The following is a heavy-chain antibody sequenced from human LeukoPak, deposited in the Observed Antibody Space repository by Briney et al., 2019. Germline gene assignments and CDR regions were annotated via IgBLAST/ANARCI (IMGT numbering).Heavy chain of an antibody. D-gene: IGHD5-24*01. J-gene: IGHJ4*02. CDR2: IYSGGST. CDR3: ARELRYEDGYNYFDY. Sequence: VGSLRLSCAASGFTVSSNYMSWVRQAPGKGLEWVSVIYSGGSTYYADSVKGRFTISRDNYKNTLYPQMNSLRAEDTAVYYCARELRYEDGYNYFDYWGQGTLVTVSS. CDR1: GFTVSSNY. V-gene: IGHV3-66*01.